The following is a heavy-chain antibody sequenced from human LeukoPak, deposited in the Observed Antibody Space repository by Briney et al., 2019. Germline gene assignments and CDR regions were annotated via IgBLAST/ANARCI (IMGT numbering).Heavy chain of an antibody. CDR3: AKFGSTSGRGFDP. CDR2: ISHSGTT. D-gene: IGHD2-2*01. Sequence: SETLSLTCTVSGYSISSDSYWGWIRQPPGKGLEWIGTISHSGTTYYSPSLKSRVTISIDTSENRFSLDLTSVTATDTAVYYCAKFGSTSGRGFDPWGQGTLVTVSS. V-gene: IGHV4-38-2*02. J-gene: IGHJ5*02. CDR1: GYSISSDSY.